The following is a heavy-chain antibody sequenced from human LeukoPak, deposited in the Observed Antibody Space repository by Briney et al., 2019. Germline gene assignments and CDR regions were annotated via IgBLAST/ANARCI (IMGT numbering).Heavy chain of an antibody. D-gene: IGHD3-22*01. J-gene: IGHJ2*01. CDR3: ARDLSMMGPPGYLDL. V-gene: IGHV4-59*01. Sequence: SETLSLTCTVSGGSISSYYRSWIRQPPGKGLEWIGYIYYSGSTNYNPSPKSRVTISVDTSKNQFSLKLSSVTAADTAVYYCARDLSMMGPPGYLDLWGRGTLVTVSS. CDR2: IYYSGST. CDR1: GGSISSYY.